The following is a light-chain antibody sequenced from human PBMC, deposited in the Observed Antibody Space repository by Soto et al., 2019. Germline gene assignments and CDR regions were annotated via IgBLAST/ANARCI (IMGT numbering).Light chain of an antibody. V-gene: IGLV2-8*01. CDR1: SSNIGKNS. J-gene: IGLJ2*01. Sequence: QSVLTQPPSVSAAPGQRVSISCSGGSSNIGKNSVSWYQQLPATAPKLLIYDDHQRPSGVPDRFSGSKSGNTASLTVSGLQAEDEADYSCSSYAGSNNLVFGGGTKVTVL. CDR3: SSYAGSNNLV. CDR2: DDH.